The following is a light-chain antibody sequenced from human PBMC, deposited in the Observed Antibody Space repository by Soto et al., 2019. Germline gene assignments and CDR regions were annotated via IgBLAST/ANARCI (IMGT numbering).Light chain of an antibody. V-gene: IGKV3-15*01. J-gene: IGKJ1*01. CDR1: QSVSSN. Sequence: EVVMTQSPATLSVSPGERATLSCRASQSVSSNLAWYQQKPGQAPRLLIYGASTRATGVPVRFSGSGSGTEFTLTIGSLQSEDFAFYYCQQYDNWPPWTFAQGTKVEIK. CDR3: QQYDNWPPWT. CDR2: GAS.